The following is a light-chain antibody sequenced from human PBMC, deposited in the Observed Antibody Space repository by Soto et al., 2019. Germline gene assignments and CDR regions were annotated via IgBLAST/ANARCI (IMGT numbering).Light chain of an antibody. Sequence: SVLTQPASVSGSPGQSIAISCTGTSSDVGGYNSVSWYQQHPGKAPKLMIYNVSNRPSGVSDRFSGSKSGNTASLTISGLQAEDEADYYCSSYTSSNTYVFGTGTKVT. CDR1: SSDVGGYNS. CDR3: SSYTSSNTYV. V-gene: IGLV2-14*03. J-gene: IGLJ1*01. CDR2: NVS.